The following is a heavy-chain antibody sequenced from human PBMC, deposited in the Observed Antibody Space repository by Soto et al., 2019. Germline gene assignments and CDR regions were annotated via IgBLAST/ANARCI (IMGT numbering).Heavy chain of an antibody. V-gene: IGHV3-48*01. CDR1: GFTFSSYS. D-gene: IGHD3-22*01. J-gene: IGHJ4*02. CDR2: ISSSSSTI. CDR3: ARTAVNYYDSSGYFDY. Sequence: PGGSLRLSCAASGFTFSSYSMNWVRQAPGKGLEWVSYISSSSSTIYYADSVKGRFTISRDNAKNSLYLQMNSLRAEDTAVYYCARTAVNYYDSSGYFDYWGQGT.